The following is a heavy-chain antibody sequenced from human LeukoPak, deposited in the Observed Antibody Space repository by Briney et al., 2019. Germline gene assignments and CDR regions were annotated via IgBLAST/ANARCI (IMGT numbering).Heavy chain of an antibody. Sequence: SVKVSCKASGGTFSSYAICWVRQAPGQGLEWMGRIIPILGIANYAQKFQGRVTITADKSTSTAYMELSSLRSEDTAVYYCARGIVGATDFDYWGQGTLVTVSS. D-gene: IGHD1-26*01. CDR1: GGTFSSYA. J-gene: IGHJ4*02. CDR2: IIPILGIA. CDR3: ARGIVGATDFDY. V-gene: IGHV1-69*04.